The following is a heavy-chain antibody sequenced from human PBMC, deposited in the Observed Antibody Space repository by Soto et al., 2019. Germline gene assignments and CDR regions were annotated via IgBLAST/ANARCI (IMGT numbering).Heavy chain of an antibody. Sequence: EVQLLESGGGLVQPGESLRLSCAASGFTFSSYAMTWVRQAPGKWLEWVTSISGSGDYTYFADSVKGRFTISRDNSKDTLYLQMSSLRVEDTAIYYCAKDSRSLPQGWFDPWGQGTLGTVSA. J-gene: IGHJ5*02. CDR3: AKDSRSLPQGWFDP. D-gene: IGHD2-15*01. CDR2: ISGSGDYT. CDR1: GFTFSSYA. V-gene: IGHV3-23*01.